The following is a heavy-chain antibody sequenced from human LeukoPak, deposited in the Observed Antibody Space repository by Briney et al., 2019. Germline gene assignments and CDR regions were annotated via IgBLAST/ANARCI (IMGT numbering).Heavy chain of an antibody. J-gene: IGHJ5*02. V-gene: IGHV5-51*01. CDR3: ACRDLTSTWSFP. CDR1: GYSFTSYW. CDR2: IYPGDSRI. D-gene: IGHD6-13*01. Sequence: GESLKISCQGFGYSFTSYWIGWVRQMPGKGMEWMGVIYPGDSRIRYNPSFQGQVTISVDKSISTAYLQWVSLRASDSAMYYCACRDLTSTWSFPWGQGTLVTVSS.